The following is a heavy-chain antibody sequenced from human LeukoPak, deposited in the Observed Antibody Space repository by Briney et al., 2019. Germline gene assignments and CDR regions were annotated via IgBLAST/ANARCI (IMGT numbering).Heavy chain of an antibody. CDR3: ARSFNWNYRRVELDY. V-gene: IGHV4-30-4*08. J-gene: IGHJ4*02. Sequence: SQTLSLTCTVSGGSISSGDYYWRWIRQPPGKGLEWIVYIYYGGSTYYNPSLKSRVTISVDPSKNQFSLKLSSVTAADTAVYYCARSFNWNYRRVELDYRGQGTLVTVSS. D-gene: IGHD1-7*01. CDR1: GGSISSGDYY. CDR2: IYYGGST.